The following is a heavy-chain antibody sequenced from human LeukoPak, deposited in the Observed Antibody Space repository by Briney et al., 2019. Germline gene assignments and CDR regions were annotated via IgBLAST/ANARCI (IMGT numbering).Heavy chain of an antibody. D-gene: IGHD2-15*01. J-gene: IGHJ4*02. V-gene: IGHV1-18*01. CDR2: ISAYNGNT. Sequence: ASVRVSCKASGYTFTSYGISWVRRAPGQGLEWMGWISAYNGNTNYAQKLQVRVTMTTDTSTSTAYMELRSLRSDDTAVYYCARVDSVGAVVVAAKGFDYWGQGTLVTVSS. CDR3: ARVDSVGAVVVAAKGFDY. CDR1: GYTFTSYG.